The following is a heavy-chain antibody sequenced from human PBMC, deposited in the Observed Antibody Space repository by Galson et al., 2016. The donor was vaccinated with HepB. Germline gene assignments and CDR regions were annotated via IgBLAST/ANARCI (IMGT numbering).Heavy chain of an antibody. CDR1: GFLFRGYG. J-gene: IGHJ4*02. Sequence: SLRLPCAGSGFLFRGYGMHWFRHAPGKGLEWVAADSMDGRRKFYSDSVRGRFTISRDTSNNMLFLQMDSLRPDDTAVYYCAKRHEFCPPVGCSVDYWGQGTLVSVSS. CDR3: AKRHEFCPPVGCSVDY. V-gene: IGHV3-30*18. CDR2: DSMDGRRK. D-gene: IGHD3-3*01.